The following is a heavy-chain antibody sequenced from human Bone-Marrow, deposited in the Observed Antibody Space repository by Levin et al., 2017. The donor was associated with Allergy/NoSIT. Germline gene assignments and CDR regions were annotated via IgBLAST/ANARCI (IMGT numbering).Heavy chain of an antibody. J-gene: IGHJ4*02. CDR1: GFTFDDYA. CDR3: TKGRRKYYYDSSCYPDY. V-gene: IGHV3-9*01. CDR2: ISGNSGSL. D-gene: IGHD3-22*01. Sequence: SLKISCAASGFTFDDYAMHWVRKVPGKGLEWVSGISGNSGSLGYAGSVQGRFTISRDNTKQSLYLQMDSLTAEDTALYYCTKGRRKYYYDSSCYPDYWGQGTVVTVSS.